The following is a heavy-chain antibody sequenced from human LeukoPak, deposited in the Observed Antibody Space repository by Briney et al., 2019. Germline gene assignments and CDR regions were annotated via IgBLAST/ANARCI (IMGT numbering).Heavy chain of an antibody. Sequence: RGSLRLSCAASGFTFSSYDMSWVRQAPGKGLEWVSSITTSGGSTFYADSVMGRLTISRDDSRNTLYLQMNSLSAEDTAIYYCAKRGNPTVGHHYLDVWGKGTTVSVSS. CDR3: AKRGNPTVGHHYLDV. D-gene: IGHD1-1*01. CDR2: ITTSGGST. CDR1: GFTFSSYD. V-gene: IGHV3-23*01. J-gene: IGHJ6*03.